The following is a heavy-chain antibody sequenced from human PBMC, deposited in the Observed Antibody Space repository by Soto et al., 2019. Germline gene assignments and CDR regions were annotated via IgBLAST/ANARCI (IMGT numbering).Heavy chain of an antibody. Sequence: LSHTCSVSGVSIVYYYWNWIRQPPGKGLEWIGYVYYSGITNYNPSLKSRVTISVDTSKNHFSLKLNSVTAADTAVYYCTRYWIPVAARPMVDWGQAPLLTVS. CDR3: TRYWIPVAARPMVD. D-gene: IGHD2-15*01. CDR1: GVSIVYYY. V-gene: IGHV4-59*01. J-gene: IGHJ4*01. CDR2: VYYSGIT.